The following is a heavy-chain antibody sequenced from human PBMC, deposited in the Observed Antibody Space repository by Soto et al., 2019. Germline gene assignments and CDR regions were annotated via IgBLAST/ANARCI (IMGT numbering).Heavy chain of an antibody. CDR3: AKDSATTRSYFDY. J-gene: IGHJ4*02. D-gene: IGHD6-25*01. CDR2: ISSGGGGT. CDR1: GFTFSSYA. Sequence: EVPLLESGGGLVQLGGSLRLSCAASGFTFSSYAMNWVRLAPGKGLQWVAGISSGGGGTYYADSVKGRFTISRDNSKNTLYLQMNSLRAEDTAIYYCAKDSATTRSYFDYWGQGTLVTVSS. V-gene: IGHV3-23*01.